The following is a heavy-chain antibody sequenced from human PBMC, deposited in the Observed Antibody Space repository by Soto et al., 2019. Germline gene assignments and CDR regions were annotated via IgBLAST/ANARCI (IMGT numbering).Heavy chain of an antibody. CDR2: INGETT. V-gene: IGHV3-23*01. Sequence: EVQLLESGGGLVQPGGSLRLSCAASEFTCSSFPMSWIRQAPGKGLEWVSTINGETTYYADSVKGRFIISRDNSKNTLYRQMNNLRAEDTAIYYCAKESSGYDIDWGQGTLVTVSS. D-gene: IGHD5-12*01. J-gene: IGHJ4*02. CDR3: AKESSGYDID. CDR1: EFTCSSFP.